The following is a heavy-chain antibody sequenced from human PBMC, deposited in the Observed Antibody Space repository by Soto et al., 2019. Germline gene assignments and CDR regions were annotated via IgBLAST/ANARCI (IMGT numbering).Heavy chain of an antibody. CDR3: ARVGGGDLPVDY. V-gene: IGHV4-34*01. Sequence: QVQLQQWGAGLLKPSETLSLTCAVYGGSFSGYYWSWIRQPPGKGLEWIGEINHSGSTNYNPSLKSLVTISVDTSKTQFSLMRSSVTAADTAVYYCARVGGGDLPVDYLGQGTLVTVSS. D-gene: IGHD2-21*02. CDR1: GGSFSGYY. J-gene: IGHJ4*02. CDR2: INHSGST.